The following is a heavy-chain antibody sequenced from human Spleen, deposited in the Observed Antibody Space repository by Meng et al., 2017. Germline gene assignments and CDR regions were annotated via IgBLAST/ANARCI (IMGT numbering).Heavy chain of an antibody. CDR1: GGSVSNGGYY. J-gene: IGHJ4*02. Sequence: QVQPQAAGPGLVRPSETLSLHCTVSGGSVSNGGYYWGWVRQPPGKRLEFIGYIGYTGSTNYNPSLKSRVTISIDTSKNQFSLKLGSVTAADTAVYYCARGVGQPYVRPYYFDYWGQGTVVTVSS. CDR2: IGYTGST. D-gene: IGHD3-10*01. V-gene: IGHV4-61*08. CDR3: ARGVGQPYVRPYYFDY.